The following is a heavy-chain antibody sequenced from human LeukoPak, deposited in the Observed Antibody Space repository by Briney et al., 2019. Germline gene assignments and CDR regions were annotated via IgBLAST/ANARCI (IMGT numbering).Heavy chain of an antibody. V-gene: IGHV4-34*01. J-gene: IGHJ6*02. Sequence: PSETLSLTCAVYAGSFSGYYWSWIRHPPGKGLEWIGEINHSGSTNYNPSLKSRVTISVDTSKNQFSLKLSSVTAADTAVYYCARRYSSGWYYGMDVWGQGTTVTVSS. CDR1: AGSFSGYY. D-gene: IGHD6-19*01. CDR3: ARRYSSGWYYGMDV. CDR2: INHSGST.